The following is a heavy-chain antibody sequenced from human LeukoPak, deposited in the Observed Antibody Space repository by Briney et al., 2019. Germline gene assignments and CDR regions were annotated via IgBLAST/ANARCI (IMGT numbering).Heavy chain of an antibody. D-gene: IGHD3-22*01. CDR2: ISWNSGSI. CDR1: GFTFDDYA. Sequence: GGSLRLSCAASGFTFDDYAMHWVRQAPGKGLEWVSGISWNSGSIGYADSVKGRFTISRDNAKNSLYLQMNSLRAEDTALYYCAKDMGYDSSGSQFPFDYWGQGTLVTVSS. V-gene: IGHV3-9*01. J-gene: IGHJ4*02. CDR3: AKDMGYDSSGSQFPFDY.